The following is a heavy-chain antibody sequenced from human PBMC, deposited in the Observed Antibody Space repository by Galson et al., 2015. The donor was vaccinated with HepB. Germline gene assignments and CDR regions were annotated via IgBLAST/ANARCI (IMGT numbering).Heavy chain of an antibody. J-gene: IGHJ6*03. CDR3: AKDGAVIGFDYYYYMDV. CDR1: GFTFSNYA. Sequence: SLRLSCAASGFTFSNYAMGWVRQAPGKGLDWFSTISGSGITAYYADSVKGRFTISRDRSKNTLYLQMNSLRAEDTAVYYCAKDGAVIGFDYYYYMDVWGKGTTVTVSS. CDR2: ISGSGITA. V-gene: IGHV3-23*01. D-gene: IGHD2-21*01.